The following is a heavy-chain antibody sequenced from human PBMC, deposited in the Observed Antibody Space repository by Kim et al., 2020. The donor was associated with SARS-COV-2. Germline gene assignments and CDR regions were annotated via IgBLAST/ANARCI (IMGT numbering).Heavy chain of an antibody. Sequence: YYADSVKGRFTISRDNSKNTVYLQMNSLRAEDTAVYYCARKDTISWYSDYWGQGTLVTVSS. CDR3: ARKDTISWYSDY. D-gene: IGHD6-13*01. J-gene: IGHJ4*02. V-gene: IGHV3-33*01.